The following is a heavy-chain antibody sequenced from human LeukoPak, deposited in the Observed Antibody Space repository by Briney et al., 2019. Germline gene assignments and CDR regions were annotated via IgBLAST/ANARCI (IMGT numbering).Heavy chain of an antibody. CDR2: VYTTGST. J-gene: IGHJ3*02. Sequence: PSETLSLTCTVSGGSISSGSYYWSWIRQPAGKGLEWIGRVYTTGSTDYNPSLKSRVTISVDTSKNHFSLNLTSVTAADTAVYYCARAPDGICITITCYKRDASDIWGQGTMVTVSS. V-gene: IGHV4-61*02. D-gene: IGHD3-10*01. CDR1: GGSISSGSYY. CDR3: ARAPDGICITITCYKRDASDI.